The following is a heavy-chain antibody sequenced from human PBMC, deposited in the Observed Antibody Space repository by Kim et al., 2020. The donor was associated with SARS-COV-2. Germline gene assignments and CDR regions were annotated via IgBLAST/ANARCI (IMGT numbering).Heavy chain of an antibody. V-gene: IGHV3-30*18. CDR1: GFTFSSYG. Sequence: GGSLRLSCAASGFTFSSYGMHWVRQAPGKGLEWVAVISYDGSNKYYADSVKGRFTISRDNSKNTLYLQMNSLRAEDTAVYDCAKGPAGQLSVNLDYWGQGTLVTVSS. D-gene: IGHD2-2*01. CDR3: AKGPAGQLSVNLDY. CDR2: ISYDGSNK. J-gene: IGHJ4*02.